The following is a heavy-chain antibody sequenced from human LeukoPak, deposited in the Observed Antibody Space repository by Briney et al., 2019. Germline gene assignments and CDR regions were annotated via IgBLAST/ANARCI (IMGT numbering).Heavy chain of an antibody. CDR3: AKGGGGYSYYYYMDV. D-gene: IGHD3-10*01. CDR1: GFTFDDYA. V-gene: IGHV3-9*03. Sequence: GGSLRLSCAASGFTFDDYAMHWVRQAPGKGLEWVSGISWNSGSIGYADSVKGRFTLSRGNAKNSLYLQMNSLRAEDMALYYCAKGGGGYSYYYYMDVWGKGTTVTVSS. CDR2: ISWNSGSI. J-gene: IGHJ6*03.